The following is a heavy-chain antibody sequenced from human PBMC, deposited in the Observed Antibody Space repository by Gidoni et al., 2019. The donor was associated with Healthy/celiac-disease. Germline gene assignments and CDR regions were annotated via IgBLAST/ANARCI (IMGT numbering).Heavy chain of an antibody. D-gene: IGHD4-17*01. J-gene: IGHJ4*02. CDR3: ARFGSTVTTGVGDQFDY. CDR2: INHSVST. Sequence: QVQLQQWGAGLLKPSQTLSLTCAVYGGSLSGYYWSWLRQPPGKGLEWIGEINHSVSTNYNPSLKSRVTISVDTSKNQFSLKLSSVTAADTAVYYCARFGSTVTTGVGDQFDYWGQGTLVTVSS. V-gene: IGHV4-34*01. CDR1: GGSLSGYY.